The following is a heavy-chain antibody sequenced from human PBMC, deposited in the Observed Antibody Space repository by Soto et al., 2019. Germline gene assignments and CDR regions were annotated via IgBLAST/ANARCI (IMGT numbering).Heavy chain of an antibody. V-gene: IGHV3-23*01. Sequence: EVQLLASGGDLVQPGGSLRLSCAASGFTFSNYVMSWVRQAPGKGLEWVSNISGVGGSTYYADSVKGRFTISRDNSKNTLHLQMNSLKAEDTAVYYCAKKGDGSGSSLRYYFDYWGQGTLVTVSS. CDR1: GFTFSNYV. J-gene: IGHJ4*02. CDR3: AKKGDGSGSSLRYYFDY. D-gene: IGHD3-10*01. CDR2: ISGVGGST.